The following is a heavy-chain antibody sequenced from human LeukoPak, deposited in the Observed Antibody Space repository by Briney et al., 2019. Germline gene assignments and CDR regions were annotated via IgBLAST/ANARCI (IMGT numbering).Heavy chain of an antibody. Sequence: GGSLRLSCAASGFTFSSYNMNWVRQAPGKGLEWVSSISSSSSSYIYYADSVKGRFTISRDNAKNSLYLQMNSLRAEDTAVYYCARDLSYSGGDAMGDIWGQGTMVTVSS. D-gene: IGHD2-21*01. V-gene: IGHV3-21*01. CDR3: ARDLSYSGGDAMGDI. CDR2: ISSSSSSYI. CDR1: GFTFSSYN. J-gene: IGHJ3*02.